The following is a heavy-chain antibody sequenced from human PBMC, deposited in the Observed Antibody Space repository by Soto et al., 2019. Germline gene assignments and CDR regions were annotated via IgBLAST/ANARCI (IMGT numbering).Heavy chain of an antibody. CDR3: ALGCLVQDYF. V-gene: IGHV1-69*01. CDR1: GGIFSSFS. D-gene: IGHD6-25*01. CDR2: IIPMTGTP. J-gene: IGHJ1*01. Sequence: QVQLVQSGAEVKTPGSSVEVSCKASGGIFSSFSITWVRQVPGHGLEWMGGIIPMTGTPNYAEKFQGRLTLTADASTRTASVVLSTLNSKGTAENKAALGCLVQDYF.